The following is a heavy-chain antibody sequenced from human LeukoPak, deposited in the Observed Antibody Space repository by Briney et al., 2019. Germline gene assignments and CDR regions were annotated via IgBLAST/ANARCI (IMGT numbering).Heavy chain of an antibody. J-gene: IGHJ4*02. D-gene: IGHD3-3*01. CDR1: GFIFGGYA. V-gene: IGHV3-30-3*01. CDR3: ARGFNDFWSGSQLEY. CDR2: ISYDGGKT. Sequence: GGSLRLSCAASGFIFGGYAMHWVRQAPGKGLRWLAVISYDGGKTYYAASVEGRFTISRDNSKTTVYLKINSLRSEDTAIYYCARGFNDFWSGSQLEYWGQGTLVTVSS.